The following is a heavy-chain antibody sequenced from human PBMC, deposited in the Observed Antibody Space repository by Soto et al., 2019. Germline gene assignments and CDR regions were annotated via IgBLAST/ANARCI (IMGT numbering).Heavy chain of an antibody. D-gene: IGHD6-13*01. CDR2: ISSSSSYT. V-gene: IGHV3-11*06. J-gene: IGHJ5*02. CDR1: GFTFSDYY. CDR3: ARDLRSSSLGLLNWFDP. Sequence: KPGGSLRLSCAASGFTFSDYYMSWIRHAPGKGLEWGSYISSSSSYTNYADSVKGRFTISRDNGKNSLYLQMNSLRAEDTAVCYCARDLRSSSLGLLNWFDPWGQGTLVSVAS.